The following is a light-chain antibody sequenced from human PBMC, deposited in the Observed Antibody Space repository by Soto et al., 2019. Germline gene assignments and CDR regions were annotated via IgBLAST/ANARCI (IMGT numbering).Light chain of an antibody. Sequence: DIQMTQSPSSLAASVGDIVISSCRASQTISNFLNWYQQRSGEATKLLLYDVSTLQTGVPSRFSGSGSGTEFTLTISSLQPDDFATYYCQQYNSYSMTFGQGTKVDI. CDR2: DVS. V-gene: IGKV1-5*01. J-gene: IGKJ1*01. CDR1: QTISNF. CDR3: QQYNSYSMT.